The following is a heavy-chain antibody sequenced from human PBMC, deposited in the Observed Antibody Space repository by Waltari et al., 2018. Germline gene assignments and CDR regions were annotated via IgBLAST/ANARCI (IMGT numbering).Heavy chain of an antibody. CDR1: GGSFSGYY. D-gene: IGHD6-6*01. Sequence: QVQLQQWGAGLLKPSETLSLTCAVYGGSFSGYYWSWLRQPPGKGLEWIGEINHSGSTNYNPSLKSRVTISVDTSKNQFSLKLSSVTAADTAVYYCARMQRQLVRSYYYYYMDVWGKGTTVTVSS. V-gene: IGHV4-34*01. CDR3: ARMQRQLVRSYYYYYMDV. CDR2: INHSGST. J-gene: IGHJ6*03.